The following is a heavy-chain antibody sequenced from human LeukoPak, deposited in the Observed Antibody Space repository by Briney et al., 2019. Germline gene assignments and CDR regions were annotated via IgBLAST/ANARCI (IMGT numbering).Heavy chain of an antibody. CDR1: GFTFSSYG. J-gene: IGHJ4*02. CDR3: ARVGGRGYSGYDSGEGSY. V-gene: IGHV3-30*03. D-gene: IGHD5-12*01. Sequence: PGGSLRLSCAASGFTFSSYGMHWVRQAPGKGLEWVAVISYDGSNKYYADSVKGRFTISRDNSKNTLYLQMNSLRAEDTAVYYCARVGGRGYSGYDSGEGSYWGQGTLVTVSS. CDR2: ISYDGSNK.